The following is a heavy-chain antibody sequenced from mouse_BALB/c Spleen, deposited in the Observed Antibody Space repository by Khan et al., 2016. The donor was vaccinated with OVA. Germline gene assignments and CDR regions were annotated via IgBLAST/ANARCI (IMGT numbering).Heavy chain of an antibody. CDR3: ARYDYDYDGAFAY. D-gene: IGHD2-4*01. CDR1: GDSITSGY. CDR2: ISYSGST. V-gene: IGHV3-8*02. J-gene: IGHJ3*01. Sequence: EVQLQESGPSLVKPSQTLSLTCSVTGDSITSGYWNWIRKFPGNKLEYMGYISYSGSTYYNPSLKSRLSITRDTSTNQYYLQLNSVTTEDTATYDSARYDYDYDGAFAYWGQGTLVTVSA.